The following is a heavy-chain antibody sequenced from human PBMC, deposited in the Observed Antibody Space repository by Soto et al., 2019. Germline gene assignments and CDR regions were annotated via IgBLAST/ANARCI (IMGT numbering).Heavy chain of an antibody. CDR3: AKHVDNWGAPYYFDS. D-gene: IGHD3-16*01. J-gene: IGHJ4*02. V-gene: IGHV4-31*01. CDR2: IYYSGST. Sequence: SETLSLTCTVSGGSISSGGYYWSWIRQHPGKGLEWIGYIYYSGSTYYSPSFRGQVTLSADTSTSTAFLQWSRLKASDSGIYYCAKHVDNWGAPYYFDSWGQGTQVTVSS. CDR1: GGSISSGGYY.